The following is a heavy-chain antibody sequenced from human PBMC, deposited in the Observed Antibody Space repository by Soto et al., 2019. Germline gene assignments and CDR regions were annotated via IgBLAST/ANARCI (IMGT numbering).Heavy chain of an antibody. J-gene: IGHJ4*02. CDR3: AREPLVAFDY. CDR1: GYMFVSYA. D-gene: IGHD2-8*02. CDR2: INAGDGDT. V-gene: IGHV1-3*01. Sequence: QVQLVQSGAEVKKPGASVKISCKTTGYMFVSYAIHWVRQAPGQSLEWMGWINAGDGDTKYSQKFHNRITITRDTSASTAYMELSSLRSEDTALYFCAREPLVAFDYWGQGTLVTVSS.